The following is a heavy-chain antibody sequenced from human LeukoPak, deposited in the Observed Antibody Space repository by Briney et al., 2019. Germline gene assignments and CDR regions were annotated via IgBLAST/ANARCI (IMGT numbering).Heavy chain of an antibody. V-gene: IGHV1-69*05. J-gene: IGHJ4*02. Sequence: ASVKVSCKASGGTFSSYAISWVRQAPGQGLEWMGGIIPIFGTANYAQKFQGRVTMTRDTSISTAYMELSRLGSDDTAVYYCTRDYNILTGYSHFIDYWGQGTLVTVSS. CDR3: TRDYNILTGYSHFIDY. CDR1: GGTFSSYA. CDR2: IIPIFGTA. D-gene: IGHD3-9*01.